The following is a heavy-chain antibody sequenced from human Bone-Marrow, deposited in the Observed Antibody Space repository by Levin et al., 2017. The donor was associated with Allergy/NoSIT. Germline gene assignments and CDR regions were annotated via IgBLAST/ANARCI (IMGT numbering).Heavy chain of an antibody. D-gene: IGHD4-17*01. CDR1: GVPIIIFSYH. CDR2: IYHIFIT. Sequence: SHTLSLTFIFSGVPIIIFSYHSTFILHHPFNLPSFIFYIYHIFITYSNPSLKSRASISVDTSKSQFSVRLSSVTAADTAVYFCARMGRLREFDSWGQGALVTVSS. J-gene: IGHJ4*02. V-gene: IGHV4-31*03. CDR3: ARMGRLREFDS.